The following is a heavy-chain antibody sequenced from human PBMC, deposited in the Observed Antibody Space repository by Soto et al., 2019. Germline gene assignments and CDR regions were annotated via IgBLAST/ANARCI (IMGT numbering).Heavy chain of an antibody. Sequence: EVQLVESGGGLVQPGGSLRLSCAVSGFTVSSNYMSWVRQAPGKGLEWVSVIYSGGSTYYADSVKGRFTISRDNSKNTLYLQMNSLRAEDTAVYYCARGGSYGGNSEGEIDYWGQGTLVTVSS. CDR3: ARGGSYGGNSEGEIDY. CDR2: IYSGGST. D-gene: IGHD4-17*01. J-gene: IGHJ4*02. CDR1: GFTVSSNY. V-gene: IGHV3-66*01.